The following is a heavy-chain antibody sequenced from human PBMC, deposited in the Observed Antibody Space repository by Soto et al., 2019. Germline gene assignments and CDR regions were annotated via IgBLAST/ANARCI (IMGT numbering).Heavy chain of an antibody. D-gene: IGHD4-4*01. CDR3: ARGVTTLEFDR. J-gene: IGHJ5*02. CDR2: SYYSGST. Sequence: QVQLQESGPGLVKPSETLSLTCTVYGGSVSSGSYYWSWIGQPPAKGLQWIVYSYYSGSTNYNPSLKSRVTIAVDTSKNQFCLKLSSVTAADTAVYYCARGVTTLEFDRWGQGALVTVSS. CDR1: GGSVSSGSYY. V-gene: IGHV4-61*01.